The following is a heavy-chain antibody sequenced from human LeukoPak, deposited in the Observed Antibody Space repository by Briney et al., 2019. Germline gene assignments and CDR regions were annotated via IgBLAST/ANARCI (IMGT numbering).Heavy chain of an antibody. CDR2: INPNSGGT. J-gene: IGHJ5*02. V-gene: IGHV1-2*02. CDR3: ARDGSSSSAGWFDP. CDR1: GYTFTGYY. Sequence: GASVRVSCKASGYTFTGYYMHWVRQAPGQGLEGMGWINPNSGGTNYAQKFQGRVTMTRDTSISTAYMELSRLRSDDTAVYYCARDGSSSSAGWFDPWGQGTLVTVSS. D-gene: IGHD6-13*01.